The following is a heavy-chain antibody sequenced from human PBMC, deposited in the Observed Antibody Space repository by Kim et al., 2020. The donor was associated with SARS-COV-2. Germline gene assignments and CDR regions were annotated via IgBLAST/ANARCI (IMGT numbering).Heavy chain of an antibody. CDR1: GFTFSSYA. Sequence: GGSLRLSCAASGFTFSSYAMHWVRQAPGKGLEWVAVISYDGSNKYYADSVKGRFTISRDNSKNTLYLQMNSLRAEDTAVYYCARDLEQQLVSGPSWGQGTLVTVSS. V-gene: IGHV3-30*04. D-gene: IGHD6-13*01. J-gene: IGHJ5*02. CDR2: ISYDGSNK. CDR3: ARDLEQQLVSGPS.